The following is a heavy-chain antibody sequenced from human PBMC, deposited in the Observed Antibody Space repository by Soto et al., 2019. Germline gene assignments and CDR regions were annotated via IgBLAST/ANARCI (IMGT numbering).Heavy chain of an antibody. J-gene: IGHJ5*02. D-gene: IGHD3-10*01. V-gene: IGHV1-46*01. Sequence: QVQLVQSGAEVKKPGASVKVSCKASGYTFTSYNIHWVRQAPGQGLEWVGMINPRGFFTTYAQKIRGRVTMTGDTSTSVVYMELTNLRSEDTAMYDCARAAGRCGERCWFDPWGQGTLVSVAS. CDR2: INPRGFFT. CDR3: ARAAGRCGERCWFDP. CDR1: GYTFTSYN.